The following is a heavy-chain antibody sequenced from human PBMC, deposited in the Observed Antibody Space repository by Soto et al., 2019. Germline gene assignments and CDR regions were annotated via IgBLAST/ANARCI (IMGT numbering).Heavy chain of an antibody. J-gene: IGHJ4*02. CDR3: ARAYYDILTGYYSFDY. D-gene: IGHD3-9*01. Sequence: SETLSLTCTVSGYSISSGYYWGWIRQPPGKGLEWIGSIYHSGSTYYNPSLKSRVTISVDTSKNQFSLKLRSVTAADTAVYYCARAYYDILTGYYSFDYWGQGTLVTVSS. CDR1: GYSISSGYY. CDR2: IYHSGST. V-gene: IGHV4-38-2*02.